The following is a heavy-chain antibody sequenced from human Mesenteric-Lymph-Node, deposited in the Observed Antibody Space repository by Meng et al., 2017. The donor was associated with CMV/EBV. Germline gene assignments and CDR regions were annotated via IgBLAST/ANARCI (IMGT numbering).Heavy chain of an antibody. CDR2: IYYSGGT. CDR1: SSSYY. V-gene: IGHV4-39*07. J-gene: IGHJ5*02. D-gene: IGHD3-3*01. Sequence: SSSYYWGWIRQPPGKGLEWIGSIYYSGGTYYSPSLKSRVTISVDTSKDQFSLKLSSVTAADTAVYYCARVKRPITIFGVAPGWFDPWGQGTLVTVSS. CDR3: ARVKRPITIFGVAPGWFDP.